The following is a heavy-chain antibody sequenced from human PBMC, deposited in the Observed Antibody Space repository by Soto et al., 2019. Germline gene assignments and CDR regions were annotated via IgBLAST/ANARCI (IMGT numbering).Heavy chain of an antibody. CDR1: GYTFTSYG. CDR3: ARDLGVLGYCSGGSCHGGC. CDR2: ISAYNGNT. V-gene: IGHV1-18*01. J-gene: IGHJ4*02. Sequence: ASVKVSCKASGYTFTSYGISWVRQAPGQGLEWMGWISAYNGNTNYAQKLQGRVTVTTDTSTSTAYMELRSLRSDDTAVYYCARDLGVLGYCSGGSCHGGCWGQGTLVTVSS. D-gene: IGHD2-15*01.